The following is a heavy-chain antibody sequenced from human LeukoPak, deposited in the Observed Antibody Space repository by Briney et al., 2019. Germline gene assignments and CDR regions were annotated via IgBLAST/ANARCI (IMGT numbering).Heavy chain of an antibody. Sequence: SVKVSCKASGYTFTSYDINWVRQAPGQGLEWMGGIIPIFGTANYAQKFQGRVTITADESTSTAYMELSSLRSEDTAVYYCAIHYYDSSGYSYYFDYWGQGTLVTVSS. V-gene: IGHV1-69*13. J-gene: IGHJ4*02. CDR3: AIHYYDSSGYSYYFDY. CDR2: IIPIFGTA. D-gene: IGHD3-22*01. CDR1: GYTFTSYD.